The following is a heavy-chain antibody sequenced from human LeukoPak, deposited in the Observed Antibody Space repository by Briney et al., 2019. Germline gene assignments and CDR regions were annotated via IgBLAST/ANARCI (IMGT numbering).Heavy chain of an antibody. J-gene: IGHJ4*02. V-gene: IGHV3-11*01. CDR1: GFTFSDYN. Sequence: AGGSLRLSCAASGFTFSDYNMIWVRQAPGRGLEWVSFISTRSSTKDYADSVKGRFAISRDNAKNSLYLQMNSLRAEDTAVYYCARGEQGTPYYFDYWGQGTLVTVSS. CDR3: ARGEQGTPYYFDY. CDR2: ISTRSSTK. D-gene: IGHD7-27*01.